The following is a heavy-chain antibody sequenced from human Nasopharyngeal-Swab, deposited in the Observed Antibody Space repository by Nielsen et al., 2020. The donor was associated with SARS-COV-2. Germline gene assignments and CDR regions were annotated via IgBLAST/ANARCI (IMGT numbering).Heavy chain of an antibody. J-gene: IGHJ4*02. D-gene: IGHD3-22*01. V-gene: IGHV3-74*01. Sequence: GGSLRLSCAASGFTFSRYWMHWVRQVPGKGLVWVSRVNSDGSSTNYADSVKGRFTISRDNARNTLYLQMNSLRAEDTAVYYCARLPYNYDSSDLPDFWGQGTLVTVSS. CDR1: GFTFSRYW. CDR2: VNSDGSST. CDR3: ARLPYNYDSSDLPDF.